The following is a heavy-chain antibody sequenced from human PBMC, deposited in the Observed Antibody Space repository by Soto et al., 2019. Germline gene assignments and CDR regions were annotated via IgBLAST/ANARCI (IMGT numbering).Heavy chain of an antibody. V-gene: IGHV3-23*01. Sequence: GSLRLSCAASGFTFRSYAMSWVRQAPGKGLKWVSYVSGSGGNTYYADSVKVRLTISRDNSKNTLYLQMNSLRAEDTAVYYCAKDVWFDALGIWGKGTMVTVS. D-gene: IGHD3-9*01. CDR3: AKDVWFDALGI. J-gene: IGHJ3*02. CDR2: VSGSGGNT. CDR1: GFTFRSYA.